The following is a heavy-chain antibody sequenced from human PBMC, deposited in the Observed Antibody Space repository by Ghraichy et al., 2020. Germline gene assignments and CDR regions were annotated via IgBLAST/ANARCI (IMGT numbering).Heavy chain of an antibody. D-gene: IGHD6-13*01. J-gene: IGHJ3*02. V-gene: IGHV4-59*01. Sequence: GSLRLSCTVSGFSISSYYLSWIRQPPGKGLEWIGYISYSGSTNSNPSLKSRVPTSVDTSTNHFSLKLSSVTAAETAVYYCARGVAAAGTSWWNQDAFDSWGRRRMVTVSS. CDR2: ISYSGST. CDR1: GFSISSYY. CDR3: ARGVAAAGTSWWNQDAFDS.